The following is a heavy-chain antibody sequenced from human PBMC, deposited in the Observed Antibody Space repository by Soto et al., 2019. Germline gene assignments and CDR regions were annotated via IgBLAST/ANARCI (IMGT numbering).Heavy chain of an antibody. CDR3: AIEQHLGEALATSWFDP. CDR2: IIPIFGTT. D-gene: IGHD3-16*01. V-gene: IGHV1-69*06. Sequence: QMQLVQSGAEVKKPGSSVKVSCKAFGGTFNTYTIDWVRQAPGQGLEWMGGIIPIFGTTNYAQKFQDRLTISADKSTSTAYMELSSLKSEDTAIYYCAIEQHLGEALATSWFDPWGQGTLVTVSS. CDR1: GGTFNTYT. J-gene: IGHJ5*02.